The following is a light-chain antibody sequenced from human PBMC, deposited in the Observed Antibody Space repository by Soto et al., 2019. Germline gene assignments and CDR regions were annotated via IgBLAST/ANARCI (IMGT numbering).Light chain of an antibody. CDR2: GAS. CDR3: QQYGSSGT. CDR1: QSVSNNY. Sequence: EIVLTQSPGTLSLSAGERATLSCRASQSVSNNYLAWYQQKPGQAPLLFIYGASNRATGIQDRFSGSGSGTDFTLTIRRLEPEDFAVYYCQQYGSSGTFGQGTKVDIK. V-gene: IGKV3-20*01. J-gene: IGKJ1*01.